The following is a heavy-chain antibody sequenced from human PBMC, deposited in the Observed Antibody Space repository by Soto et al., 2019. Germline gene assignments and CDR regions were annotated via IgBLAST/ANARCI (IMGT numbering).Heavy chain of an antibody. D-gene: IGHD3-22*01. CDR3: ATSTYYYDSSGSSFDY. CDR1: GGSISSSSYY. V-gene: IGHV4-39*01. Sequence: TSETLSLTCTVSGGSISSSSYYWGWIRQPPGKGLEWIGCIYYSGSTYYNPSLKSRVTISVDTSKNQFSLKLSSVTAADTAVYYCATSTYYYDSSGSSFDYWGQGTLVTVSS. CDR2: IYYSGST. J-gene: IGHJ4*02.